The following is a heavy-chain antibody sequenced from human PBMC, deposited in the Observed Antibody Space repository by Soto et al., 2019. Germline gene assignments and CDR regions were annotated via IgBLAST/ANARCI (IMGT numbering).Heavy chain of an antibody. J-gene: IGHJ4*02. CDR2: ISSSSSYI. Sequence: GGSLRLSCAASGFTLSSYSMNWVRQAPGKGLVWVSSISSSSSYIYYADSVKGRFTISRDNAKNSLYLQMNSLRAEDTAVYYSARDPGYCSSTSCYPIGFDYWGQGTLVTVSS. CDR3: ARDPGYCSSTSCYPIGFDY. V-gene: IGHV3-21*01. D-gene: IGHD2-2*01. CDR1: GFTLSSYS.